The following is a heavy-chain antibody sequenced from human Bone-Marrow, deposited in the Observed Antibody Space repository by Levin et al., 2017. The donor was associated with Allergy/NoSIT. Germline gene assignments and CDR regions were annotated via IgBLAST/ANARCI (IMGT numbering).Heavy chain of an antibody. Sequence: PGGSLRLSCAASGFTFTRFALSWVRQVPGKGLEWVASFANTAKTYYADSVMGRFTISRDTSTNTLFLQMNSLRAEDTAVYFCAKDHESSGWPTCDLWGQGTLVTVSS. CDR2: FANTAKT. V-gene: IGHV3-23*05. D-gene: IGHD6-19*01. J-gene: IGHJ5*02. CDR3: AKDHESSGWPTCDL. CDR1: GFTFTRFA.